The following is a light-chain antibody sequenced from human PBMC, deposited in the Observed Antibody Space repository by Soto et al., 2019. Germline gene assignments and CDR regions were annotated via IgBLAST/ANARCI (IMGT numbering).Light chain of an antibody. V-gene: IGLV2-14*03. CDR1: SSDVGGYNY. J-gene: IGLJ2*01. Sequence: QSVLTQPASVSGSPGQSITISCTGTSSDVGGYNYVSWFQQHPGKAPKLMIYDVINRPSGVSNRFSGSKSGNTASLTISGLQEEDEAYYYCSSYTSSITLIFGGGTKLTVL. CDR2: DVI. CDR3: SSYTSSITLI.